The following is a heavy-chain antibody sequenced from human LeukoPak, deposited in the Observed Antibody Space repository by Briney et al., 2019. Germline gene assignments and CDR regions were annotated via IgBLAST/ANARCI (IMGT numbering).Heavy chain of an antibody. V-gene: IGHV4-34*01. Sequence: ADTLSLTCVLYGGSFSDYYWSGTRQPRGGGRECLGEIGQRGITNYNPSRKSRVSISVATSKNQFSLNLSSVTAADTEVYYCASGDGEGWHHYWGQGTLVTVST. CDR2: IGQRGIT. D-gene: IGHD3-10*01. J-gene: IGHJ4*02. CDR3: ASGDGEGWHHY. CDR1: GGSFSDYY.